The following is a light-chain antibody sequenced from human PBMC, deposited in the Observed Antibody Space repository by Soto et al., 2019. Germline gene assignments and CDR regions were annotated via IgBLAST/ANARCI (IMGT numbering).Light chain of an antibody. CDR3: HQRSSWPRT. CDR1: QSVGNY. V-gene: IGKV3-11*01. Sequence: EIVLTQSPATLSLSPGERAALSCRASQSVGNYLTWFQQKPGQAPRLLIYDASSRAAGIPARFSGSGSGTDFTLTISSLKPNDFAVYYCHQRSSWPRTFGQGTRVDIK. J-gene: IGKJ1*01. CDR2: DAS.